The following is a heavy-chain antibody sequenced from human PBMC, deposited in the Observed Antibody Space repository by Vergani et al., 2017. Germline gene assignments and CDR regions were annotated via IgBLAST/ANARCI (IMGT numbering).Heavy chain of an antibody. D-gene: IGHD3-10*01. J-gene: IGHJ5*02. Sequence: QVQLVQSGAEVKKPGASVKVSCKASGYTFTSYGISWVRQAPGQGLEGMGWISAYNGNTNYAQKLQGRVTMTTDTSTSTAYMELRSLRSDVTAVYYCARVSMVRGFGIYNWADQRNNWFDPWGQGTLVTVSS. V-gene: IGHV1-18*01. CDR2: ISAYNGNT. CDR3: ARVSMVRGFGIYNWADQRNNWFDP. CDR1: GYTFTSYG.